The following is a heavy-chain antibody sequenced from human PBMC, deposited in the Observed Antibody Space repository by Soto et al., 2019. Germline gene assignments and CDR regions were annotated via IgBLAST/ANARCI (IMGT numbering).Heavy chain of an antibody. J-gene: IGHJ6*03. CDR1: GYTFTSYD. CDR2: MNPNSGNT. CDR3: ARGREDIVVVPAAEYYYYYMDV. V-gene: IGHV1-8*01. D-gene: IGHD2-2*01. Sequence: ASVKVSCKSSGYTFTSYDINCVRQATGQGLEWMGWMNPNSGNTGYAQKFQGRVTMTRNTSISTAYMELSSLRSEDTAVYYCARGREDIVVVPAAEYYYYYMDVWGKGTTVTVSS.